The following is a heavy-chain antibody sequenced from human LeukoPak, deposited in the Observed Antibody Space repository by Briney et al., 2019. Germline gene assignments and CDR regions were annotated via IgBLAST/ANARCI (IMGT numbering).Heavy chain of an antibody. Sequence: GGSLRLSCAGSGFTFSSYAMSWFRQAPGKGLEWVSAISGSGGSTFYADSVKGRFTISRDNSKNTLYLQMSSLRAEDTAVYYCARGYDSSGHYPEFGFWGQGTLVTVSS. CDR1: GFTFSSYA. CDR2: ISGSGGST. J-gene: IGHJ4*02. D-gene: IGHD3-22*01. V-gene: IGHV3-23*01. CDR3: ARGYDSSGHYPEFGF.